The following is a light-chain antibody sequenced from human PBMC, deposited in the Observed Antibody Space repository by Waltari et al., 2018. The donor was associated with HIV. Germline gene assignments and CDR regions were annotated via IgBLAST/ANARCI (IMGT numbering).Light chain of an antibody. CDR1: EDIVTF. CDR3: QQFRSLPLT. V-gene: IGKV1-33*01. CDR2: GAS. Sequence: IQMSQSPSSLSASMSDTITITCQANEDIVTFLNWYQQKPGKAPKLLIYGASNVQSGVPSRFSGSGSGTFFYLTITSPRPEDAAIYYCQQFRSLPLTFGQGTKLDIK. J-gene: IGKJ2*01.